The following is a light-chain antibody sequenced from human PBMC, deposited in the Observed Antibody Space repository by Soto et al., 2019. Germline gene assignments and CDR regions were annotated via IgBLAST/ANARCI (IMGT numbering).Light chain of an antibody. CDR1: QSIGNS. CDR2: KAS. CDR3: QQYNSYPVT. J-gene: IGKJ2*01. V-gene: IGKV1-5*03. Sequence: DIQMTQSPSTLSASLGDRVTITCRASQSIGNSLAWYQQKPVKAPKLLIYKASSLESGVPSRFSGSGSGTEFTLTISSLQPDDFATYYCQQYNSYPVTFGQGTKLEIK.